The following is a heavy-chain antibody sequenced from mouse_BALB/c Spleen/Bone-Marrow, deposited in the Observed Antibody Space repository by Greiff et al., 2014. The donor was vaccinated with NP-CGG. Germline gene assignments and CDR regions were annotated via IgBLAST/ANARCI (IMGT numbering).Heavy chain of an antibody. CDR1: GYTFTDYD. CDR2: ISTYYGDT. J-gene: IGHJ2*01. D-gene: IGHD1-1*01. V-gene: IGHV1S137*01. CDR3: ERWDFGSDCFDY. Sequence: QVQLQQSGAELVRPGDSVKISCKVSGYTFTDYDLHWVKQSHARSLEWIGVISTYYGDTTYNPNFKGKAKMTVDKSSTTAYMDFTRLTSQASDISYCERWDFGSDCFDYWGQGTTLTVSS.